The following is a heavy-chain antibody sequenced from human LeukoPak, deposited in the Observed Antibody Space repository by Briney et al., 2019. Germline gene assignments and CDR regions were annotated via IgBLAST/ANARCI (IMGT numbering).Heavy chain of an antibody. Sequence: PSETLSLTCAVYGGSFSGYYWSWIRQPPGKGLEWIGEINHSGSTNYNPSLKSRVTISVDTSKSQFSLKLSSVTAADTAVYYCARAKRSGSGSPLGWFDPWGQGTLVTVSS. V-gene: IGHV4-34*01. CDR2: INHSGST. J-gene: IGHJ5*02. CDR3: ARAKRSGSGSPLGWFDP. CDR1: GGSFSGYY. D-gene: IGHD3-10*01.